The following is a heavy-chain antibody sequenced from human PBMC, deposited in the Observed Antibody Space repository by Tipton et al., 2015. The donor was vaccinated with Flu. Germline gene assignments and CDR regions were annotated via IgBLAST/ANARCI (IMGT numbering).Heavy chain of an antibody. CDR3: ATTTYYYGSGSHDY. Sequence: TLSLTCTVSGDSMRRDYFWGWIRQPPGKGLEWIGNIHYSGSPHYNPSLKSRVAISPDTFKNQFSLKLTSVTAADTALYYCATTTYYYGSGSHDYWGQGTLVTVSS. V-gene: IGHV4-38-2*02. J-gene: IGHJ4*02. CDR2: IHYSGSP. D-gene: IGHD3-10*01. CDR1: GDSMRRDYF.